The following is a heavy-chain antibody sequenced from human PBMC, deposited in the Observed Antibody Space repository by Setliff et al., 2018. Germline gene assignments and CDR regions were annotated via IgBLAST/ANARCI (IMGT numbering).Heavy chain of an antibody. Sequence: SVKVSCKASGYTFTSYGISWVRQAPGQGLAWMGGIIPIFGTANYAQKFQGRVTITADESTSPAYMEMSSLRSEDTAVYYCASSRDYNFWSGYYSHLDYWGQGTLVTVSS. J-gene: IGHJ4*02. V-gene: IGHV1-69*13. CDR1: GYTFTSYG. D-gene: IGHD3-3*01. CDR2: IIPIFGTA. CDR3: ASSRDYNFWSGYYSHLDY.